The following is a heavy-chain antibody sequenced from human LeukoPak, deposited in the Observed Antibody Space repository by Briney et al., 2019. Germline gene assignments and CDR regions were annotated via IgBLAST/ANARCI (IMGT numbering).Heavy chain of an antibody. Sequence: PSETLSLTCTVSGGSISSYYWSWIRQPPGKGLEWIGEINHSGSTNYNPSLKSRVTISVDTSKNQFSLKLSSVTAADTAVYYCASRVVVAAQRGSDWFDPWGQGTLVTVSS. CDR1: GGSISSYY. CDR2: INHSGST. CDR3: ASRVVVAAQRGSDWFDP. J-gene: IGHJ5*02. D-gene: IGHD2-15*01. V-gene: IGHV4-34*01.